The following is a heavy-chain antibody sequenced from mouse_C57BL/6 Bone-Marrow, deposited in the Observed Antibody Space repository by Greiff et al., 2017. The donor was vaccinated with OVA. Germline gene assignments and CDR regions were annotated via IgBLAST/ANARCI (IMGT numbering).Heavy chain of an antibody. J-gene: IGHJ4*01. D-gene: IGHD2-3*01. CDR1: GYTFTDYY. Sequence: EVQLQQSGPELVKPGASVKISCKASGYTFTDYYMTWVKQSHGKSLEWIGDINPNNGGTSYNQKFKGKAPLTVDKSSSTAYMELRSLTSEDSAVYYCARFDGYPHYWGQGTSVTVSS. CDR3: ARFDGYPHY. CDR2: INPNNGGT. V-gene: IGHV1-26*01.